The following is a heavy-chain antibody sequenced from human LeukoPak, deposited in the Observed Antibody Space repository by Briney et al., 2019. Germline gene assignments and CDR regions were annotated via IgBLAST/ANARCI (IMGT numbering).Heavy chain of an antibody. CDR3: AKGAITFGGVIVQYFDY. J-gene: IGHJ4*02. Sequence: GGSLRLSCAASGFTFSSYAMSWVRQAPGKGLEWVSAISGSGGSTYYADSVKGRITISRDNSKNTLYLQMNSLRAEDTAVYYCAKGAITFGGVIVQYFDYWGQGTLVTVSS. V-gene: IGHV3-23*01. CDR2: ISGSGGST. D-gene: IGHD3-16*02. CDR1: GFTFSSYA.